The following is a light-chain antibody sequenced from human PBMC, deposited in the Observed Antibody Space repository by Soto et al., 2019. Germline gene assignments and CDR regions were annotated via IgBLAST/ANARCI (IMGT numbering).Light chain of an antibody. V-gene: IGLV1-44*01. J-gene: IGLJ2*01. CDR3: AGWDDSLNGVV. CDR2: SNN. Sequence: QSVLTQPPSASATPGQRVTISCSGGSSNIGSNTVNWYQQLPGTAPKLLIHSNNQRPSGVPDRFSGSKSGTSASLAISGLQSEDEADYYCAGWDDSLNGVVFGGGTKVTVL. CDR1: SSNIGSNT.